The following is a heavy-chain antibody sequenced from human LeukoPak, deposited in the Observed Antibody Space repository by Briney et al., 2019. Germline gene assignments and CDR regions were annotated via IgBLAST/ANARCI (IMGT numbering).Heavy chain of an antibody. Sequence: GGSLRLSCAASGFTISSNYMSWVRQAPGKGLEWVSVIYSGGSTYYADCVKGRFTISRDNSKNTLYLQMNSLRAEDTAVYYCARDVGYYDSSGSLDAFDIWGQGTMVTVSS. CDR3: ARDVGYYDSSGSLDAFDI. V-gene: IGHV3-53*01. CDR1: GFTISSNY. D-gene: IGHD3-22*01. CDR2: IYSGGST. J-gene: IGHJ3*02.